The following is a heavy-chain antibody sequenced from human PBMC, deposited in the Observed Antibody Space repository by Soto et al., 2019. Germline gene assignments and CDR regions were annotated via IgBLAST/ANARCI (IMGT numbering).Heavy chain of an antibody. J-gene: IGHJ6*02. CDR1: GYTFTDYY. CDR2: INPNSGGT. CDR3: ARDQTPSSGWPGMDV. V-gene: IGHV1-2*02. Sequence: QVQLVQSGAEVKKPGASVKVSCKASGYTFTDYYMHWVRQAPGQGLEWMGWINPNSGGTNYAQKFQGRVTITRDTSISTAYMELTRLRSDDTAVYYCARDQTPSSGWPGMDVWGQGTTVTVSS. D-gene: IGHD6-19*01.